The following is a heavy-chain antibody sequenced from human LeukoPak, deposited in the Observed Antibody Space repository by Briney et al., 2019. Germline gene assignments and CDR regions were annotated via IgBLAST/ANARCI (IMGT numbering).Heavy chain of an antibody. CDR2: VCCGGST. CDR1: RGSISSSSYY. Sequence: SETLSLTCTVSRGSISSSSYYWGWIRQPPGKGLEWIGSVCCGGSTYYYPSLKSRVTISADTSKNQFSLKLTSVTAADTAVYYCARLNWSDLDYWGQGTLVTVSS. D-gene: IGHD1-20*01. J-gene: IGHJ4*02. CDR3: ARLNWSDLDY. V-gene: IGHV4-39*01.